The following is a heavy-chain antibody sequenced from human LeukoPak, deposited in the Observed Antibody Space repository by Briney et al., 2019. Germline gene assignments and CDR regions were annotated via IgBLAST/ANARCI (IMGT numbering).Heavy chain of an antibody. D-gene: IGHD1-14*01. CDR1: GFTFSNFW. CDR2: IKQDGDEK. CDR3: TKSGTTFDY. V-gene: IGHV3-7*01. Sequence: GGSLRLSCAASGFTFSNFWMSWVRQAPGKWLEWVANIKQDGDEKYYVDSVKGRFTISRDNAKNSVYLQMNNLRAADTAMYYCTKSGTTFDYWGLGTLVTVSS. J-gene: IGHJ4*02.